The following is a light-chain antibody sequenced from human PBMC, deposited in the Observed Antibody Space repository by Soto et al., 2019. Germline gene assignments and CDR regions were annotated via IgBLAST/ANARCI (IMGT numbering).Light chain of an antibody. J-gene: IGKJ5*01. V-gene: IGKV3-15*01. Sequence: IVMTQSPTTLSVSPGERATLSCRASQSVSTNLAWYQQKPGQVPSLLIYGASTRASGIPARFSGSGSGTEFTLTIGSLQSEDFAVYYCQQYSSSPSFGQGTRLEIK. CDR2: GAS. CDR3: QQYSSSPS. CDR1: QSVSTN.